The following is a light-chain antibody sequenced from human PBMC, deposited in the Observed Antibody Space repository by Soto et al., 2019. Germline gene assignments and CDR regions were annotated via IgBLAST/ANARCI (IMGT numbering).Light chain of an antibody. CDR1: QSVTNNY. V-gene: IGKV3-20*01. J-gene: IGKJ1*01. CDR2: GAS. CDR3: QQFDGSLWT. Sequence: EIVLTQSPGTLSLSPGERATLPCRASQSVTNNYLDWFQQKPGQAPRLLIYGASTRATGIPARFSGSGSGTDFTLTISRLEPEDFAVYCCQQFDGSLWTFGPGTKVDIK.